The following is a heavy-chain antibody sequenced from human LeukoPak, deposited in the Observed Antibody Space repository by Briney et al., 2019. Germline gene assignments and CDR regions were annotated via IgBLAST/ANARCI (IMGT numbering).Heavy chain of an antibody. V-gene: IGHV3-48*04. CDR2: ISSSSGTI. D-gene: IGHD3-3*01. Sequence: PGGSLRLSCAASGFTFSSYSMNWVRQAPWKGLEWVSYISSSSGTIYNADSVTGRFTISRDNAKNSLYLQMNSLRAEDTALYYCARGQGDFWSGYYYYYYMDVWGKGTTVTVSS. J-gene: IGHJ6*03. CDR1: GFTFSSYS. CDR3: ARGQGDFWSGYYYYYYMDV.